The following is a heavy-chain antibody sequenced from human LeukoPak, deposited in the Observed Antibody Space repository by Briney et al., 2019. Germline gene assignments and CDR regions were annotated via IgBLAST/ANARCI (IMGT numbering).Heavy chain of an antibody. D-gene: IGHD6-13*01. CDR3: ARDVRYSSRPYYFDY. Sequence: ASETLSLTCTVSGGSISSYYWSWIRQPPGKGLEWIGYIYYSGSTNYNPSLKNRVTISVDTSKNQFSLKLSSVIAADTAVYYCARDVRYSSRPYYFDYWGQGTLVTVSS. J-gene: IGHJ4*02. V-gene: IGHV4-59*01. CDR2: IYYSGST. CDR1: GGSISSYY.